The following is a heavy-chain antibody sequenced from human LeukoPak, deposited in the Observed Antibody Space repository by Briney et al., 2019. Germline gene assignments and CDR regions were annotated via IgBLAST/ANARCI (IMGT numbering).Heavy chain of an antibody. CDR2: VTNDGSKT. Sequence: GGSLRLSCAASGFTFSSYWMHWVRQAPGKGLVWVSRVTNDGSKTTYTDSVKGRFTISRDNAKNMLYLQMNSLRAEDTAVYYCATERAGTSGYIVFDYWGQGTLVTVSS. CDR3: ATERAGTSGYIVFDY. V-gene: IGHV3-74*01. CDR1: GFTFSSYW. D-gene: IGHD5-12*01. J-gene: IGHJ4*02.